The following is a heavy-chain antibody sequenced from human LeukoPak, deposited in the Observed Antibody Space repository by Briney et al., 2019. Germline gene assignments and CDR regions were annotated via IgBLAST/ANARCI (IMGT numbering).Heavy chain of an antibody. CDR3: ARESEHLDY. V-gene: IGHV3-13*04. CDR2: IGKAGDT. J-gene: IGHJ4*02. Sequence: PGGSLRLSCTASGFTFSNYDMHWVRQVSGEGLEWVSGIGKAGDTHYPGSVKGRFTVSRENARNSLYLQMNSLRAGDTAVYYCARESEHLDYWGQGTLVTVSS. CDR1: GFTFSNYD.